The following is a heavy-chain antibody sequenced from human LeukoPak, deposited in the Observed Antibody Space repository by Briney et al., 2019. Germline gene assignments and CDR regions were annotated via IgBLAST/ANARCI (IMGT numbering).Heavy chain of an antibody. CDR2: IYYSGRT. J-gene: IGHJ4*02. CDR1: GGSISSYY. Sequence: SETLSLTCTVSGGSISSYYWSWIRQPPGKGLEWIGYIYYSGRTNYNPSLKSRVTISVDTSKNQFTLKLSSVTAADTAVYYCARNHLGDFDYWGQGTLVTVSS. CDR3: ARNHLGDFDY. V-gene: IGHV4-59*01.